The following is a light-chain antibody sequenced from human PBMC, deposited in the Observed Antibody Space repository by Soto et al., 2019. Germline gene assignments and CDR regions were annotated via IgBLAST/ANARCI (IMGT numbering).Light chain of an antibody. CDR2: GAS. J-gene: IGKJ5*01. V-gene: IGKV3-15*01. Sequence: EIVMTQSPGTLSVSPGEGATLSCRASQSVSSNLAWYQQKPGQAPRLLIYGASTRATGIPARFSGSGSGTEFTLTISSLQSEDSAVYYCQQYNNWPPITFGQGTRLEIK. CDR1: QSVSSN. CDR3: QQYNNWPPIT.